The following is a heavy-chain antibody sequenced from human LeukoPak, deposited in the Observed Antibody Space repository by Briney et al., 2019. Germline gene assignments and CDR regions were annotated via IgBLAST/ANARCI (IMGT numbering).Heavy chain of an antibody. D-gene: IGHD6-13*01. Sequence: SETLSLTCTVSGYSISSCYYWGWIRPPPGKGLELIGSNYYSGSTYYNPSRKSRVNISVDTSKNQFSLEVSSVTAADTAVYYCARVRRVEQQLAQSLYYYDYMDVWGKGTTVTVSS. V-gene: IGHV4-38-2*02. CDR3: ARVRRVEQQLAQSLYYYDYMDV. J-gene: IGHJ6*03. CDR2: NYYSGST. CDR1: GYSISSCYY.